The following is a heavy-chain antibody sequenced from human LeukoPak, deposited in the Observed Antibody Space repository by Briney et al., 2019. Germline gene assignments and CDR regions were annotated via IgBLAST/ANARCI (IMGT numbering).Heavy chain of an antibody. CDR3: AKGPNYGSGSYYSHY. CDR1: GFTFSSYA. V-gene: IGHV3-23*01. J-gene: IGHJ4*02. Sequence: GGSLRLSCAASGFTFSSYAMSWVRQAPGKGLEWVSAISGSGGSTYYADSVKGRFTISRDNSKNTLYLQMNSLRAEDTAVYYCAKGPNYGSGSYYSHYWGQGTLVTVSS. D-gene: IGHD3-10*01. CDR2: ISGSGGST.